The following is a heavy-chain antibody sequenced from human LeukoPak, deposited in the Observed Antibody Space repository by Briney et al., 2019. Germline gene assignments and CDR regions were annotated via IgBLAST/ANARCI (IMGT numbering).Heavy chain of an antibody. D-gene: IGHD1-7*01. CDR2: TSDRGDYT. CDR1: GFTFTSYS. Sequence: PGGSLRLSCAASGFTFTSYSMSWVRQAPGKGLEWVSGTSDRGDYTYYADSVKGRFTISRDSSKNTLFLQMNSLRAEDTALYFCARKAQYNGHYPLAYWGQGTLVTVSS. V-gene: IGHV3-23*01. J-gene: IGHJ4*02. CDR3: ARKAQYNGHYPLAY.